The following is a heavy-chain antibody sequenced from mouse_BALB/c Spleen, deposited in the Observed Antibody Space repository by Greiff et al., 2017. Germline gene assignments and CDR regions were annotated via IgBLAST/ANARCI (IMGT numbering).Heavy chain of an antibody. D-gene: IGHD1-1*02. J-gene: IGHJ3*01. V-gene: IGHV1S81*02. CDR3: AREGGSFAY. CDR1: GYTFTSYW. Sequence: VQLQQSGAELVKPGASVKLSCKASGYTFTSYWMHWVKQRPGQGLEWIGEINPSNGRTNYNEKFKSKATLTVDKSSSTAYMQLSSLTSEDSAVYYCAREGGSFAYWGQGTLVTVSA. CDR2: INPSNGRT.